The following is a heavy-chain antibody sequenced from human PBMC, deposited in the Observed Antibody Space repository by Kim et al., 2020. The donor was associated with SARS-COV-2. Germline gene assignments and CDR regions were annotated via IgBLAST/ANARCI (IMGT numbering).Heavy chain of an antibody. V-gene: IGHV3-74*01. CDR1: GFTFSSYW. Sequence: GGSLRLSCAASGFTFSSYWMHWVRQAPGKGLVWVSGINSDGSSTSYADFVKGRFIISRDNAKKTLYLKMNSLRDEDTAVYYCAREKGSSWEYYYYGL. CDR2: INSDGSST. D-gene: IGHD6-13*01. J-gene: IGHJ6*01. CDR3: AREKGSSWEYYYYGL.